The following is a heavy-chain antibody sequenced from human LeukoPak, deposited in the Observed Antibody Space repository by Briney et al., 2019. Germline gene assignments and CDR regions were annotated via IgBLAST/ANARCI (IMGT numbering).Heavy chain of an antibody. J-gene: IGHJ4*02. D-gene: IGHD2-21*01. CDR2: ISDIGSI. Sequence: PSETLSLTCTVSGGSISSYYWSWLRQPPGKGLEWIAYISDIGSINYNPSLKSRVTISLDTSKNQFSLKLSSVTAADTAVYYCAGHHPRDTVDFWGQGTLVTVSS. CDR3: AGHHPRDTVDF. CDR1: GGSISSYY. V-gene: IGHV4-59*08.